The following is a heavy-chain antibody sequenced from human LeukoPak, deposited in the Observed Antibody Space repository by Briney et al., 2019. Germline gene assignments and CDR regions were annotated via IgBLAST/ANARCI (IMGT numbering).Heavy chain of an antibody. Sequence: PSETLSLTCTVSGGSISSYYWSWIRQPPGKGLEWIGYIYYSGSTNYNPSLKSRVTISVDTSKNQFSLKLSSVTAADTAVYYCARRRHSIVVVTARFFDYWGQGTLVTVSS. D-gene: IGHD2-21*02. J-gene: IGHJ4*02. CDR2: IYYSGST. V-gene: IGHV4-59*12. CDR3: ARRRHSIVVVTARFFDY. CDR1: GGSISSYY.